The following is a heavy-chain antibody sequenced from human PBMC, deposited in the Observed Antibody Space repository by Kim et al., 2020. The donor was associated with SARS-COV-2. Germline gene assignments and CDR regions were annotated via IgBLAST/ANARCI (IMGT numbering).Heavy chain of an antibody. J-gene: IGHJ6*02. CDR3: AREDRGVYYYYGMDV. Sequence: SETLSLTCTVSGGSISSYYWSWIRQPPGKGLEWIGYIYYSGSTNYNPSLKSRVTISVDTSKNQFSLKLSSVTAADTAVYYCAREDRGVYYYYGMDVWGQGTTVTVSS. CDR2: IYYSGST. V-gene: IGHV4-59*13. D-gene: IGHD6-13*01. CDR1: GGSISSYY.